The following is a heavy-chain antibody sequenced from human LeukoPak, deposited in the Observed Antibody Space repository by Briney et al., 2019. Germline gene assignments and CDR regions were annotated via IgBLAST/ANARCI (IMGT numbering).Heavy chain of an antibody. D-gene: IGHD6-6*01. CDR1: GGSFSGYY. CDR2: INHSGST. CDR3: ARGGMYSSSARGSGWFDP. J-gene: IGHJ5*02. V-gene: IGHV4-34*01. Sequence: PSETLSLTCAVYGGSFSGYYWSWIRQPPGKGLEWIGEINHSGSTNYNPSLKSRVTISVDTSTNQFSLKLSSVTAADTAVYYCARGGMYSSSARGSGWFDPWGQGTLVTVSS.